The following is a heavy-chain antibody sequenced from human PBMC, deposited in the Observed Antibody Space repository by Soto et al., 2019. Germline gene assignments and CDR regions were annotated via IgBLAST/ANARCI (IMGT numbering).Heavy chain of an antibody. D-gene: IGHD5-18*01. CDR2: ISGSGGST. V-gene: IGHV3-23*01. J-gene: IGHJ5*02. CDR1: GFTFSSYA. CDR3: AKACAVQLWPDGWFDP. Sequence: PGGSLRLSCAASGFTFSSYAMSWVRQAPGKGLEWVSGISGSGGSTYYADSVKGRFTISRDNSRNTLYLQMNSLRAEDTAVYYCAKACAVQLWPDGWFDPWGQGTLVTVSS.